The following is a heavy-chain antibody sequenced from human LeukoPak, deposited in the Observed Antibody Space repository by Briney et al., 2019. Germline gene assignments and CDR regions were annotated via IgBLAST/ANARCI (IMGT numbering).Heavy chain of an antibody. D-gene: IGHD5-24*01. CDR2: INPSGGST. CDR1: GYSFTNYD. Sequence: ASVKVSCKASGYSFTNYDINWVRQATGQGLEWMGIINPSGGSTNYAQNFQARVTMTRDTSTSTVYMELSSLRSEDTAVYYCARVRDGYNDAYDIWGQGTMVTVPS. J-gene: IGHJ3*02. CDR3: ARVRDGYNDAYDI. V-gene: IGHV1-46*01.